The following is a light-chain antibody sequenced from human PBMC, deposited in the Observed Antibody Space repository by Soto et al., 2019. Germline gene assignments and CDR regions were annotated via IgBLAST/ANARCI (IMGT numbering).Light chain of an antibody. CDR1: QSISSW. V-gene: IGKV1-5*03. CDR2: KAS. Sequence: DIQMTQSPSTLSASVGDRVTITCRANQSISSWLAWYQQKPGKAPKLLIYKASSLESGVRSRFSGSGSGTEFTLTISSLQPEDFAAYYCQQYNSHSWTFSQGTKEDIK. J-gene: IGKJ1*01. CDR3: QQYNSHSWT.